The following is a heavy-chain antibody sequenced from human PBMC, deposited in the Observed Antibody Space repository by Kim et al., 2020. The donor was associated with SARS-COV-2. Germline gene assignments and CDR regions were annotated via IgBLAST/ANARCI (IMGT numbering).Heavy chain of an antibody. CDR3: AKGYYDSSGYYYGFGEYYFDY. J-gene: IGHJ4*02. CDR1: GFTFSSYG. D-gene: IGHD3-22*01. V-gene: IGHV3-33*06. Sequence: GGSLRLSCAASGFTFSSYGMHWVRQAPGKGLEWVAVIWYDGSNKYYADSVKGRFTISRDNSKNTLYLQMNSLRAEDTAVYYCAKGYYDSSGYYYGFGEYYFDYWGQGTLVTVSS. CDR2: IWYDGSNK.